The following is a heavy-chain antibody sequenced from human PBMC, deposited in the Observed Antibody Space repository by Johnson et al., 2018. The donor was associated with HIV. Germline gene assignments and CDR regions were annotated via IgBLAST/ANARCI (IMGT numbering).Heavy chain of an antibody. CDR2: IKSKTDGGTT. V-gene: IGHV3-15*01. CDR3: ARGAPAHDAFDI. CDR1: GFTFSNAW. Sequence: VQLVESGGGLVKPGGSLRLSCAASGFTFSNAWMSWVRQAPGKGLEWVGRIKSKTDGGTTDYAAPVKGRFTISRDDSKNTLYLQMNSLRAEDTAVYYCARGAPAHDAFDIWGQGTMVIVSS. D-gene: IGHD2-2*01. J-gene: IGHJ3*02.